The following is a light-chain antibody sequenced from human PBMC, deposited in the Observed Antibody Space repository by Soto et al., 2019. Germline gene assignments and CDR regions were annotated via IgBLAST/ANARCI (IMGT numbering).Light chain of an antibody. CDR3: SSYAGSNDVV. J-gene: IGLJ2*01. CDR2: EIN. V-gene: IGLV2-8*01. CDR1: SSDVGDYNY. Sequence: QSVLTQPPSASGSPGQSVTISCTGTSSDVGDYNYVSWYQQHPGKAPKLMIYEINKRPSGVPERFSGSKSGNTASLTVSGRQADDEADYFCSSYAGSNDVVFGGGTKLTVL.